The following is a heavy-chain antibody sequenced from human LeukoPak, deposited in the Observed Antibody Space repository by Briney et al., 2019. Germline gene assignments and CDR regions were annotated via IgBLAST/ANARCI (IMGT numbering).Heavy chain of an antibody. D-gene: IGHD4-11*01. CDR3: ARLMTTVTTEHFDY. CDR2: IYYSGST. CDR1: GGSISSYY. V-gene: IGHV4-59*08. Sequence: SETLSLTCTVSGGSISSYYWSWIRQPPGKGLEWIGYIYYSGSTNYNPSLKSRVTISVDTSKNQFSLKLSSVTAADTAVYYCARLMTTVTTEHFDYWGQGTLVTVSS. J-gene: IGHJ4*02.